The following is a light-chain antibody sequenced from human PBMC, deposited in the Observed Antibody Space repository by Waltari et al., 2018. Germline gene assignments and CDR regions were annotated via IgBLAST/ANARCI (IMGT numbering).Light chain of an antibody. Sequence: QSALTQPASVSGSPGQSITIPCTATRSDVGSYNLVSWYQQHPGKAPKLVIYEVTKRPSGVSTRFSGSKSGNTASLTISGLQAEDEADYCCCSYAGSSTWVFGGGTKLTVL. CDR2: EVT. CDR3: CSYAGSSTWV. V-gene: IGLV2-23*02. CDR1: RSDVGSYNL. J-gene: IGLJ3*02.